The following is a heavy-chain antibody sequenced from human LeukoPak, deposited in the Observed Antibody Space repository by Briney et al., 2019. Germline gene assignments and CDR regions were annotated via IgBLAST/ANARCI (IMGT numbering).Heavy chain of an antibody. CDR2: IKQDGSEK. Sequence: GGSLRLSCAASGFTFSSYWMSWVRQAPGKGLEWVANIKQDGSEKYYVDSVKGRFTISRDNAKNSLYLQMNSLRAEDTAVYYCARVRIAAAVGRWFDPWGQGTLVTVSS. CDR3: ARVRIAAAVGRWFDP. D-gene: IGHD6-13*01. V-gene: IGHV3-7*03. J-gene: IGHJ5*02. CDR1: GFTFSSYW.